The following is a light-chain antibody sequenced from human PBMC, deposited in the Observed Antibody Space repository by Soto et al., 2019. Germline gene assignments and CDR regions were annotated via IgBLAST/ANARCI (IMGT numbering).Light chain of an antibody. Sequence: EIVLTQSPGTLSLSPGERATLSCRASQSVGSGSLLWYQHKPGQAPRLLISGASNRATGIPDRFSGSGSGTDFTLTISRLDPEDFAVYDCQQHVSSPHMYIFGQGTKLEIK. J-gene: IGKJ2*01. CDR1: QSVGSGS. V-gene: IGKV3-20*01. CDR3: QQHVSSPHMYI. CDR2: GAS.